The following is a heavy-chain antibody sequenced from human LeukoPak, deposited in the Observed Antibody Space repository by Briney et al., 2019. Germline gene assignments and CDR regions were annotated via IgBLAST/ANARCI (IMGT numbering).Heavy chain of an antibody. CDR3: ARSSRGSNWFDP. V-gene: IGHV3-33*01. Sequence: KPGRSLRLPCAASGFTFSSYGMHWVRQAPGKGLEWVAVIWYDGSNKYYADSVKGRFTISRDNSKNTLYLQMNSLRAEDTAVYYCARSSRGSNWFDPWGQGTLVTVSS. CDR2: IWYDGSNK. CDR1: GFTFSSYG. D-gene: IGHD6-13*01. J-gene: IGHJ5*02.